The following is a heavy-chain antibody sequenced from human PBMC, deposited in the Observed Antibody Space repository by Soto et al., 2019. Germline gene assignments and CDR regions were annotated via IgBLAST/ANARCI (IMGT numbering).Heavy chain of an antibody. CDR1: GGSISSSSYY. D-gene: IGHD3-22*01. CDR2: LFFRGNT. CDR3: ARHWGSGSYYFDY. Sequence: QLQLQEPGPGLVKPWEPLSLPCTVSGGSISSSSYYWDWIGPPPGTGLEGMGSLFFRGNTYYNPSLKSRVTISVDTSKSQFSLKLTSVTAADTAVYYCARHWGSGSYYFDYWGQGTLVTVSS. J-gene: IGHJ4*02. V-gene: IGHV4-39*01.